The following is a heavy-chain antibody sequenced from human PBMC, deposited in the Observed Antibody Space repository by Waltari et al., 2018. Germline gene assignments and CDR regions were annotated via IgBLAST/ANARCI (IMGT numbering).Heavy chain of an antibody. J-gene: IGHJ4*02. CDR2: IYYSGST. Sequence: QVQLQESGPGLVKPSETLSLTCTVSGGSISSYYWSWIRQPPGKGLEWIGYIYYSGSTNYNPSLKSRVTISVDTSKNQFSLKLSSVTAADTAVYYCARTGGNYDLDYWGQGTLVTVSS. CDR3: ARTGGNYDLDY. D-gene: IGHD2-8*02. V-gene: IGHV4-59*01. CDR1: GGSISSYY.